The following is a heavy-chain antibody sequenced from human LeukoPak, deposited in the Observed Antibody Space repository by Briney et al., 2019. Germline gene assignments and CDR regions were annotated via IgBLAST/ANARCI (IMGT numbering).Heavy chain of an antibody. Sequence: GGSLRPSCAASGFTFSSYWMSWVRQAPGKGLEWVANIKQDGSEKDYVDSVKGRFTISRDNAKNSLHLQMNSLRAEDTAVYYCARMDIAVAGIFDYWGQGTLVTVSS. CDR3: ARMDIAVAGIFDY. CDR1: GFTFSSYW. D-gene: IGHD6-19*01. V-gene: IGHV3-7*01. CDR2: IKQDGSEK. J-gene: IGHJ4*02.